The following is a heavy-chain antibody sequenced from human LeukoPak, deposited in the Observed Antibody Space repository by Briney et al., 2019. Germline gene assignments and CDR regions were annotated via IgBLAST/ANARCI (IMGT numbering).Heavy chain of an antibody. CDR2: MYHSGNT. CDR3: ARVVLSYYDFWSGFGWFDP. Sequence: SETLSLTCTVSGYSISSPYYWGWIRQPPGKGLEWIGSMYHSGNTYYNPSLKSRVTISVDTSKNQFSLKLSSVTAADTAVYYCARVVLSYYDFWSGFGWFDPWGQGTQVTVSS. D-gene: IGHD3-3*01. J-gene: IGHJ5*02. V-gene: IGHV4-38-2*02. CDR1: GYSISSPYY.